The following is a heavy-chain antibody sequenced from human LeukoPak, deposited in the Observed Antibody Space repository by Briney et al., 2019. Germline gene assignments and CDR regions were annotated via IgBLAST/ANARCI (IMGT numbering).Heavy chain of an antibody. Sequence: ASVKVSCKASGYTFTSYAMNWVRQAPGQGLEWMGWINTNTGNPTYAQGFTGRFVFSLDTSVSTAYLQISSLKAEDTAVYYCARTISSSWYFNYYYYYGMDVWGQGTTGTVSS. V-gene: IGHV7-4-1*02. D-gene: IGHD6-13*01. CDR2: INTNTGNP. CDR3: ARTISSSWYFNYYYYYGMDV. J-gene: IGHJ6*02. CDR1: GYTFTSYA.